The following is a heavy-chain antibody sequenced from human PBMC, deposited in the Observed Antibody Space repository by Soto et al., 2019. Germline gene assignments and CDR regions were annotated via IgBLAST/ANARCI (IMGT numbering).Heavy chain of an antibody. CDR2: INHSGST. CDR1: GGSFSGYY. J-gene: IGHJ6*02. CDR3: ARGGLLWFGKYYYGMDV. Sequence: ASETLSLTCAVYGGSFSGYYWSWIRQPPGKGLEWIGEINHSGSTNYNPSLKSRVTISVDTSKNQFSLKLSSVTAADTAVYYCARGGLLWFGKYYYGMDVWGQGTTVTVSS. V-gene: IGHV4-34*01. D-gene: IGHD3-10*01.